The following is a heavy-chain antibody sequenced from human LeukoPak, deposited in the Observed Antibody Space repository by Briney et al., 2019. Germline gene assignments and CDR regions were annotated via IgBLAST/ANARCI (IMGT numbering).Heavy chain of an antibody. J-gene: IGHJ6*03. CDR2: INSDGSST. CDR3: AKDSVAVAAYYYMDV. D-gene: IGHD6-19*01. V-gene: IGHV3-74*01. Sequence: GGSLRLSCAASGFTFSSCWMHWVRQAPGKGLVWVSRINSDGSSTSYADSVKGRFTISRDNAKNTLYLQMNSLRAEDTAVYYCAKDSVAVAAYYYMDVWGKGTTVTISS. CDR1: GFTFSSCW.